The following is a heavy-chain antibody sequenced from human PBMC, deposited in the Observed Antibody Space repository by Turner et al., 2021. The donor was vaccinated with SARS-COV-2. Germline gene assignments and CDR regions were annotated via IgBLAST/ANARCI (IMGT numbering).Heavy chain of an antibody. Sequence: QVTLKESGPVLMNPTETLTLTCTVSGVSLSNAKMGVSWIRQPPGKALEWLAHIFSNDEKSYSTSLKSRLTISKDTSKSQVVLTMTNMDPVDTATYYCARIMWWELAYGMDVWGQGTTVTVSS. V-gene: IGHV2-26*01. CDR3: ARIMWWELAYGMDV. CDR1: GVSLSNAKMG. CDR2: IFSNDEK. D-gene: IGHD1-26*01. J-gene: IGHJ6*02.